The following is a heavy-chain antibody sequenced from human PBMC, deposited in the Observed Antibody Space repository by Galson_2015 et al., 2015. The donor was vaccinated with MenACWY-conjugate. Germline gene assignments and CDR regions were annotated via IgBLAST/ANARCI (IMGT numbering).Heavy chain of an antibody. J-gene: IGHJ4*02. CDR3: TTDYLLELFPRDY. V-gene: IGHV3-15*01. CDR2: IKRKTDGGTT. D-gene: IGHD3-3*01. CDR1: GFTFNNAW. Sequence: SLRLSCAASGFTFNNAWMSWVRQAPGKGLEWVGRIKRKTDGGTTDYAAPVKGRFTISRDDSKNTLYLQMNSLKTEDTAVYYCTTDYLLELFPRDYWGQGTLVTGSA.